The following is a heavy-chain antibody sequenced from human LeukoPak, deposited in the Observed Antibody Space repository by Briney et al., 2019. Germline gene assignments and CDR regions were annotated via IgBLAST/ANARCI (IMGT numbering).Heavy chain of an antibody. CDR3: ARSLGYYDFWSGSIHYFDY. J-gene: IGHJ4*02. CDR2: MKPNSGNT. D-gene: IGHD3-3*01. V-gene: IGHV1-8*03. Sequence: AASVKVSCKASGYTFTSYDINWVRQATGQGLEWMGWMKPNSGNTGYAQKFQGRVTITRNTSISTAYMELSSLRSEDTAVYYCARSLGYYDFWSGSIHYFDYWGQGTLVTVSS. CDR1: GYTFTSYD.